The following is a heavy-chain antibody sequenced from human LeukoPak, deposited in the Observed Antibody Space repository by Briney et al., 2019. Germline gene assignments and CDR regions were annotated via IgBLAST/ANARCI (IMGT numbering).Heavy chain of an antibody. CDR3: AKDWGAAAGIDY. V-gene: IGHV3-53*01. CDR2: IYSGGST. J-gene: IGHJ4*02. Sequence: AGGSLRLSCAASGFTVSSNYMSWVRQAPGKGLEWVSVIYSGGSTYYADSVKGRFTISRDNSKNTLYLQMNSLRAEDTAVYYCAKDWGAAAGIDYWGQGTLVTVSS. D-gene: IGHD6-13*01. CDR1: GFTVSSNY.